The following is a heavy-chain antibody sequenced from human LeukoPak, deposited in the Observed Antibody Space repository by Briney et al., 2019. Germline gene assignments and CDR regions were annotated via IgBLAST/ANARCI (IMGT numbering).Heavy chain of an antibody. CDR2: INWNGGST. CDR1: GLRFDDHG. Sequence: GGSLRLFCAASGLRFDDHGMRWVRQAPGKGREWVSDINWNGGSTGYGDSVKGRFTISRDNAKNSLYLQRNSLRAEDTALYYCAGGDRNGWYFDYWGQGILVTVSS. J-gene: IGHJ4*02. D-gene: IGHD6-19*01. CDR3: AGGDRNGWYFDY. V-gene: IGHV3-20*04.